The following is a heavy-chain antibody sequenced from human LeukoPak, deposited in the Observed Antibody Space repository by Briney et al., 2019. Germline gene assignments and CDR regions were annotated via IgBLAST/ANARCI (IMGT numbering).Heavy chain of an antibody. CDR3: ARGQRSTDISTFLTTYYYYMDV. V-gene: IGHV1-69*05. Sequence: GASVKVSCTASGGIISTYAISWVRQAPGQGLEWMGGIIPMYGTATYARTLQGRVSVPTDESTSTVYMELSSLRFEDTAVYYCARGQRSTDISTFLTTYYYYMDVWGKGTTVTVSS. CDR1: GGIISTYA. J-gene: IGHJ6*03. CDR2: IIPMYGTA. D-gene: IGHD2/OR15-2a*01.